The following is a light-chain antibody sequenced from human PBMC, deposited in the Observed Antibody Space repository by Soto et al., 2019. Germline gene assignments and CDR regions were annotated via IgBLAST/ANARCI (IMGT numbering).Light chain of an antibody. Sequence: QSALTQPPSASGSPGQSVTISCTGTSSDVGGYNYVSWYQQYPGRAPKLMIYEVTKRPSGVSNRFSGSKSGNTASLTISGLQAEDEADYYCSSYTSSSTLLFGGGTKLTVL. CDR1: SSDVGGYNY. J-gene: IGLJ2*01. CDR2: EVT. CDR3: SSYTSSSTLL. V-gene: IGLV2-14*01.